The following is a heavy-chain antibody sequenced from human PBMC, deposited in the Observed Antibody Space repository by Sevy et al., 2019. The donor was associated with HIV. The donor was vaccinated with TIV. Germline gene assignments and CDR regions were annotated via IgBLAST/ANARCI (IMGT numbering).Heavy chain of an antibody. CDR3: ARDPGYSYGYYYYYYGMDV. CDR1: GFTFSDYY. D-gene: IGHD5-18*01. J-gene: IGHJ6*02. CDR2: ISSSGSTI. Sequence: GGSLRLSCAASGFTFSDYYMSWIRQAPGEGLEWVSYISSSGSTIYYADSVKGRFTISRDNAKNSLYLQMNSLRAEDTAVYYCARDPGYSYGYYYYYYGMDVWGQGTTVTVSS. V-gene: IGHV3-11*01.